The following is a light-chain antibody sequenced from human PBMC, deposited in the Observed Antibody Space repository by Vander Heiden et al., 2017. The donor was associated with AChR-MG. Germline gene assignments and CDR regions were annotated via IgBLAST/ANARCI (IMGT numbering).Light chain of an antibody. CDR3: QQYDSYPIFT. CDR1: QGISSY. V-gene: IGKV1-8*01. Sequence: AIRITQSPSSLSASTGARVTITCRASQGISSYLAWYQQKPGKAPKLLIYAASTLQSGVPSRFSGSGSGTDFTLTISYLQSEDFATYYCQQYDSYPIFTFGPGTKVDFK. CDR2: AAS. J-gene: IGKJ3*01.